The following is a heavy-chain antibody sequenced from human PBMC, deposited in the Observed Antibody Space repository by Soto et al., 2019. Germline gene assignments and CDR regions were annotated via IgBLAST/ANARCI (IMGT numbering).Heavy chain of an antibody. CDR1: GFTFSSYA. CDR2: ISYDGSNK. Sequence: QVQLVESGGGVVQPGRSLRLSCAASGFTFSSYAMHWVRQAPGKGLEWVAVISYDGSNKYYADSVKGRFTISRDKSKNTLYLKMNSLIAEDTAVYYCARDKSPYSSGWHNRHFDYWGQGTLVTVSS. J-gene: IGHJ4*02. V-gene: IGHV3-30-3*01. D-gene: IGHD6-19*01. CDR3: ARDKSPYSSGWHNRHFDY.